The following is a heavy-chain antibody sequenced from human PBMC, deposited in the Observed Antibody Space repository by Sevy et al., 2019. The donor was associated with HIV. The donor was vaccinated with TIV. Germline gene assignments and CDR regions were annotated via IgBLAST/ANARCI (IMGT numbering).Heavy chain of an antibody. J-gene: IGHJ6*02. V-gene: IGHV1-69*13. Sequence: ASVKVSCKASGGTFSSYAISWVRQAPEQGLEWMGGIIPIFGTANYAQKFQGRVTITADESTSTAYMELSSLRSEDTAVYYCARDLATPNYYYYYGMDVWGQGTTVTVSS. CDR3: ARDLATPNYYYYYGMDV. D-gene: IGHD2-15*01. CDR1: GGTFSSYA. CDR2: IIPIFGTA.